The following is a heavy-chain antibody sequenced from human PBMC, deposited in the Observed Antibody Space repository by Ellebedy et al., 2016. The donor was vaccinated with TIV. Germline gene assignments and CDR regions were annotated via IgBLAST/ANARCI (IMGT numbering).Heavy chain of an antibody. V-gene: IGHV3-7*01. CDR2: INPDGSAE. J-gene: IGHJ4*02. Sequence: PGGSLRLSCAASGFIISGDWMSWVRQAPGKGLEWVAHINPDGSAEYYVDSVKGRFTISRDDARNSLYLQMDSLRAEDTAVYYCARSGELDSWGQGTLVTVSS. CDR1: GFIISGDW. CDR3: ARSGELDS. D-gene: IGHD1-26*01.